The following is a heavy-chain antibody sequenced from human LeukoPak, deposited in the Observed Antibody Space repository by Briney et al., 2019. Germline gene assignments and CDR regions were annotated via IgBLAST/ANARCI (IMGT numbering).Heavy chain of an antibody. V-gene: IGHV4-39*07. Sequence: SGTLSLTCTVSGGSISSSNYYWGWIRQPPGKGLEWIGSMYYSGSIFYNPSLKSRVTISINTSKNQFSLKVSSVTAADTAVYYCARARVPGSYSPKGPFDYWGQGTLVAVSS. CDR3: ARARVPGSYSPKGPFDY. CDR2: MYYSGSI. CDR1: GGSISSSNYY. D-gene: IGHD3-10*01. J-gene: IGHJ4*02.